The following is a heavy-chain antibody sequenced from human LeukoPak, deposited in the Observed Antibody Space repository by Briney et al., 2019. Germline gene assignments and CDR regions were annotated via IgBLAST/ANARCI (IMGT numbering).Heavy chain of an antibody. CDR2: INQDGSKK. D-gene: IGHD6-13*01. CDR1: GFTFSSYE. V-gene: IGHV3-7*01. J-gene: IGHJ3*02. CDR3: AGSWSPYDAFDI. Sequence: GGSLRLSCAASGFTFSSYEMNWVRQAPGKGLEWVANINQDGSKKYYVDSVKGCFTISRDNAKNSLYLQMNSLRAEDTAVYYCAGSWSPYDAFDIWGQGTMVTVSS.